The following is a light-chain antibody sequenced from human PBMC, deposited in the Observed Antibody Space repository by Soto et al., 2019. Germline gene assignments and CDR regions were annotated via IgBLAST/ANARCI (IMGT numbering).Light chain of an antibody. CDR3: QQYGSSPWT. Sequence: EILVAQSPGTLSLSRGEIATLSCRASQSVSSSYLAWYQQKPGQAPRLLIYGASSRATGIPDRFSGSGSGTDFTLTTSRLEPEDFAVYYCQQYGSSPWTFGQGTKVDI. J-gene: IGKJ1*01. V-gene: IGKV3-20*01. CDR2: GAS. CDR1: QSVSSSY.